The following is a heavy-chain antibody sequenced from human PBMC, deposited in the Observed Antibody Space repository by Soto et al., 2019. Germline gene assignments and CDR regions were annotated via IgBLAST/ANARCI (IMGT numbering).Heavy chain of an antibody. D-gene: IGHD2-15*01. V-gene: IGHV3-30*18. CDR2: ISYDGSNK. CDR1: GFTFSSYG. Sequence: GSLRLSCAASGFTFSSYGMHWVRQAPGKGLEWVAVISYDGSNKYYADSVKGRFTISRDNSKNTLYLQMNSLRAEDTAVYYCAKEPTIVVVVAAFDYWGQGT. J-gene: IGHJ4*02. CDR3: AKEPTIVVVVAAFDY.